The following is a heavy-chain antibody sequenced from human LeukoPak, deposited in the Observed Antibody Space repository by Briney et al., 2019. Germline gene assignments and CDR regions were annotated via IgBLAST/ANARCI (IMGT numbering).Heavy chain of an antibody. CDR3: AREGLASSGWYV. CDR2: ISSSSSYI. CDR1: GFTFSSYS. Sequence: GGSLRLSRAASGFTFSSYSMNWVRQAPGKGLEWVSSISSSSSYIYYADSVKGRFTISRDNAKNSLYLQMNSLRAEDTAVYYCAREGLASSGWYVWGQGTLVTVSS. D-gene: IGHD6-19*01. V-gene: IGHV3-21*01. J-gene: IGHJ4*02.